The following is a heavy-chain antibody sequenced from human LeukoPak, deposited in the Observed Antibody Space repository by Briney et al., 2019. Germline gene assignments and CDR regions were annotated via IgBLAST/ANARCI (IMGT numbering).Heavy chain of an antibody. CDR1: GFTFSSYW. V-gene: IGHV3-7*01. Sequence: GGSLRLSCAASGFTFSSYWMSWVRQAPGKGLEWVANIKQDGSEKYYVDSVKGRFTISRDNAKNSLYLQMNSLRAEDTAVYYCARLHLARITIFGVVTPPGYMDVWGKGTTVTVSS. CDR2: IKQDGSEK. CDR3: ARLHLARITIFGVVTPPGYMDV. D-gene: IGHD3-3*01. J-gene: IGHJ6*03.